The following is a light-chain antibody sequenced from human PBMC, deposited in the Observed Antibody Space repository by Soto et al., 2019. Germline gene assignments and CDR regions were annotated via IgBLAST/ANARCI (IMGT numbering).Light chain of an antibody. J-gene: IGLJ3*02. CDR1: SSDVGGYNY. CDR3: SSYTSSSTLGV. CDR2: DVS. V-gene: IGLV2-14*01. Sequence: QSALTQPASVSGSPGQSITISCTGTSSDVGGYNYVSWYQQHPGKAPKLMIYDVSNRPSGVSNRFSGSKSGNTASLTISGLQTEDEDDYYCSSYTSSSTLGVFGGGTKRTVL.